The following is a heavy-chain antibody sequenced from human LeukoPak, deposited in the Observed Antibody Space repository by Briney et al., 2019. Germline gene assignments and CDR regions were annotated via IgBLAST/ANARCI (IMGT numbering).Heavy chain of an antibody. CDR1: GYTFTSYG. D-gene: IGHD5-24*01. CDR2: ISGDKGNI. Sequence: HRASVKVSCKASGYTFTSYGINWVRQAPGQGLEWMGWISGDKGNINYAQKLQGRVTMTTDTSTSTAYMELRSLRSDDTAVYYCARAEGMATITNYFDYWGQGTLVTVSS. J-gene: IGHJ4*02. V-gene: IGHV1-18*01. CDR3: ARAEGMATITNYFDY.